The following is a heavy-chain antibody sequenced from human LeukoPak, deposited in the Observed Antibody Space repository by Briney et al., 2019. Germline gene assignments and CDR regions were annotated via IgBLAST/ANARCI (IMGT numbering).Heavy chain of an antibody. CDR2: IYYSGST. Sequence: SETLSLTCTVSGGSISSSSYYWGWIRQPPGKGLEWIGSIYYSGSTYYNPSLKSRAPISVDTSKNQFSLKLSSVTAADTAVYYCASARRRDGYNFDYWGQGTLVTVSS. D-gene: IGHD5-24*01. V-gene: IGHV4-39*07. CDR1: GGSISSSSYY. CDR3: ASARRRDGYNFDY. J-gene: IGHJ4*02.